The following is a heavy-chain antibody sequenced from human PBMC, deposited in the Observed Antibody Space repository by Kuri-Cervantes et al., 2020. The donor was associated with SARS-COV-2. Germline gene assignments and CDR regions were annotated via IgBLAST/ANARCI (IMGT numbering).Heavy chain of an antibody. CDR3: ARSVGSIWYNRFDS. CDR1: GYTFTSFD. CDR2: INPRSDYT. V-gene: IGHV1-8*01. Sequence: ASVKVSCKSSGYTFTSFDINWVRQAPGQALEWMGYINPRSDYTVYAEKFQGRITMTSDTSMGTAYMELTSLTLEDTAIYYCARSVGSIWYNRFDSWGQGTLVTVSS. D-gene: IGHD6-13*01. J-gene: IGHJ5*01.